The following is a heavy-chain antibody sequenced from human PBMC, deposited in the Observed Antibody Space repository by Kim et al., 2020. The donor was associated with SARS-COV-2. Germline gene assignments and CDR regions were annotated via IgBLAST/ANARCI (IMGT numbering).Heavy chain of an antibody. V-gene: IGHV3-23*01. CDR1: GFTFSSYA. CDR3: SLSIAAAGTYYYYGMDV. Sequence: GGSLRLSCAASGFTFSSYAMSWVRQAPGKGLEWVSAISGSGGSTYYADSVKGRFTISRDNSKNTLYLQMNSLRAEDTAVYYCSLSIAAAGTYYYYGMDVWGRGTTVTVSS. J-gene: IGHJ6*02. CDR2: ISGSGGST. D-gene: IGHD6-13*01.